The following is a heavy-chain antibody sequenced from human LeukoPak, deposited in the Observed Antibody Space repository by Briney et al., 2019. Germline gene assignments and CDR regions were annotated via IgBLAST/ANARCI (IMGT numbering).Heavy chain of an antibody. CDR2: ISSSSSYI. Sequence: GGSLRLSCAASGFTFSSYSMNWVRQAPGKGLEWVSSISSSSSYIYYADSVKGRFTISRENAKNSLYLQMNSLRAGDTAVYYCARDRGRYYMDVWGKGTTVTVSS. V-gene: IGHV3-21*01. J-gene: IGHJ6*03. CDR3: ARDRGRYYMDV. D-gene: IGHD6-25*01. CDR1: GFTFSSYS.